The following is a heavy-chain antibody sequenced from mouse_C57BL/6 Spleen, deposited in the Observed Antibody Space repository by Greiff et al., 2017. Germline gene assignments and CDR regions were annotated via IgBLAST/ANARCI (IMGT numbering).Heavy chain of an antibody. CDR2: ISYAGSN. J-gene: IGHJ1*03. D-gene: IGHD2-4*01. V-gene: IGHV3-6*01. CDR3: ARAYYYDYDGYWYFDV. CDR1: GYSITSGYY. Sequence: EVKVEESGPGLVKPSQSLSLTCSVTGYSITSGYYWNWIRQFPGNKLEWMGYISYAGSNNYNPSLKNRISITRDTSKNQFFLKLNSVTTEDTATYYCARAYYYDYDGYWYFDVWGTGTTVTVSS.